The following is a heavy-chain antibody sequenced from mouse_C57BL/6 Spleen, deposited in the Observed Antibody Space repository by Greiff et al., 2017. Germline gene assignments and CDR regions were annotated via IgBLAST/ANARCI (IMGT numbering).Heavy chain of an antibody. CDR1: GFSFTSYA. Sequence: VKLQESGPGLVAPSHSLSITCTVSGFSFTSYAISWVRQPPGKGLEWLGVIWTGGGTNYNSALNSRLSISIDNSKSKVFLNMIRLQTDDTARYYCAREKSRITTERYFDYWGQGTTLTVSS. D-gene: IGHD1-1*01. V-gene: IGHV2-9-1*01. CDR3: AREKSRITTERYFDY. CDR2: IWTGGGT. J-gene: IGHJ2*01.